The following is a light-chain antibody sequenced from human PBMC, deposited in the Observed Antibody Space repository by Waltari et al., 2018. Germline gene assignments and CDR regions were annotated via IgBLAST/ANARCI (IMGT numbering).Light chain of an antibody. CDR3: QKYDSLPAT. V-gene: IGKV3-20*01. J-gene: IGKJ1*01. CDR1: RSVIKY. Sequence: VFTQSPGTLSLSPGERATLSCRASRSVIKYLAWYQQTPGRAPRLLIYHASTRATGSPDRFSGSGSGTDFSLTISRLEPDDFAVYYCQKYDSLPATFGQGTRVEIK. CDR2: HAS.